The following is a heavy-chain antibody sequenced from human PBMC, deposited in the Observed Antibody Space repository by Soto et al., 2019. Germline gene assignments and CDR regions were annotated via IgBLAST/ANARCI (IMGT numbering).Heavy chain of an antibody. J-gene: IGHJ6*02. V-gene: IGHV4-61*01. CDR3: ARGGGVVV. D-gene: IGHD3-16*01. CDR2: IYYSGSN. Sequence: QVQLQESGPGLVKPSETLSLTCTVSGGSVSSGSYYWSWIRQPPGKGLEWIGYIYYSGSNNYNPSLKSRVTISVDTSKNQFSLKLSSVTAADTAVYYCARGGGVVVWGQGTTVTVSS. CDR1: GGSVSSGSYY.